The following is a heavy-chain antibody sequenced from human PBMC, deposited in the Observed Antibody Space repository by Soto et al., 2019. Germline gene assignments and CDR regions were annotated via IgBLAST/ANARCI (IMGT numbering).Heavy chain of an antibody. CDR3: AKYLFVSSPYFDY. CDR1: GFHFIGYS. CDR2: ISGSGTTT. D-gene: IGHD2-21*01. Sequence: GPLIHSYTASGFHFIGYSMGWVRKAPGKGLEWVSSISGSGTTTHYADSVKGRFTISRDNSKNTLYLQMNSLRVEDSALYYCAKYLFVSSPYFDYWGQGTQVTVSS. J-gene: IGHJ4*02. V-gene: IGHV3-23*01.